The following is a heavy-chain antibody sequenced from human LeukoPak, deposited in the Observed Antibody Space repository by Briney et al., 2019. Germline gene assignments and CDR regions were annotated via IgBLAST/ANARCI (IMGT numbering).Heavy chain of an antibody. CDR2: IYTSENT. Sequence: SETLSLTCTVSGSSISSYYWTWIRQPAGKGLEWIGRIYTSENTIYNPSLKSRVTMSIDTSKNQFSLKLSSVTAADTAVYYCAREPLGGKNYIDYWGQGTLVTVSS. J-gene: IGHJ4*02. CDR3: AREPLGGKNYIDY. V-gene: IGHV4-4*07. CDR1: GSSISSYY. D-gene: IGHD7-27*01.